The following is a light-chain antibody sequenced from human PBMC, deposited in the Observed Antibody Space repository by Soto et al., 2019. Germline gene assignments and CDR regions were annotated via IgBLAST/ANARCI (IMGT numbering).Light chain of an antibody. CDR2: GAS. J-gene: IGKJ2*01. Sequence: EIVLTQSPGILSLSPGERATLSCRASQSVSNDFLAWYQQKPGQAPRLLIYGASTRATDVPDRFSGSGSGADFTLSISRLEPEDFAVYYCQQYDNSPPYTFGQGTKLEIK. CDR3: QQYDNSPPYT. V-gene: IGKV3-20*01. CDR1: QSVSNDF.